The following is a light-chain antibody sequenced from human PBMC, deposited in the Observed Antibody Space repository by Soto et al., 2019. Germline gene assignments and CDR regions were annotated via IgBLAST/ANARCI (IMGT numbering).Light chain of an antibody. CDR3: QQSYSTPLT. CDR1: QSISSW. CDR2: KAS. Sequence: DLQMTQSPSTLSASVGDRVTITCPASQSISSWLAWYQQKPGKAPKLLIYKASSLESGVPSRFSGSGSGTEFTLTISSLQPDDFATYYCQQSYSTPLTFGGGTKVDIK. J-gene: IGKJ4*01. V-gene: IGKV1-5*03.